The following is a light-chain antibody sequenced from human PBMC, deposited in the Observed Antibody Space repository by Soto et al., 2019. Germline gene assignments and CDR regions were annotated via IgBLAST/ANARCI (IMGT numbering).Light chain of an antibody. Sequence: DIQMTQSPSTLSASVGDRVTITCRASQSISSWLAWYQQKPGKAPKLLIYDASSLESRVPSRVSGGGSGTEFTLTISGLRPDDFATYYCQQYNTYTYTFGQGTKLEIK. V-gene: IGKV1-5*01. CDR1: QSISSW. J-gene: IGKJ2*01. CDR2: DAS. CDR3: QQYNTYTYT.